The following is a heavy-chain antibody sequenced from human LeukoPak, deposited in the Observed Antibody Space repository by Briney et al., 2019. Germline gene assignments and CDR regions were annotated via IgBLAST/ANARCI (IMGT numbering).Heavy chain of an antibody. J-gene: IGHJ6*02. CDR3: ARDLRLYGMDV. Sequence: GGSLRLSCAASGFTVSSNYMSWVRQAPGKGLEWVSVFYSGGSTYYADSVKGRFTISKDNSKNTLYLQMNSLRAEDTAVYYCARDLRLYGMDVWGQGTTVTVSS. V-gene: IGHV3-66*01. CDR1: GFTVSSNY. CDR2: FYSGGST.